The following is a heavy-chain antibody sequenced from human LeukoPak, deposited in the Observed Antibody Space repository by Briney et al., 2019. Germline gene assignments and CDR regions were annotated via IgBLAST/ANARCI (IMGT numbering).Heavy chain of an antibody. CDR3: ATYVPRSGNSGGYFDY. J-gene: IGHJ4*02. CDR1: GGSISSYY. Sequence: SETLSLTCTVTGGSISSYYWSWIRQPAGKRLEWIGRIHTSGSTSFGPSLKSRVTMSVDTSKNQFSLKLSSVTAADTAVYYCATYVPRSGNSGGYFDYWGQGALVTVSS. V-gene: IGHV4-4*07. D-gene: IGHD4-23*01. CDR2: IHTSGST.